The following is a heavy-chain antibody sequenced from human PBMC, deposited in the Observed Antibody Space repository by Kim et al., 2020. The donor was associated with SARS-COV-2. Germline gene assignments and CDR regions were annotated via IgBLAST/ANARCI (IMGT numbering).Heavy chain of an antibody. CDR3: AGVGTPYAMVV. V-gene: IGHV3-7*01. CDR1: GFTFNTYW. CDR2: IKPDGSDK. D-gene: IGHD2-15*01. J-gene: IGHJ6*02. Sequence: GGSLRLSCAVSGFTFNTYWMTWVRQAPGKGLEWVAYIKPDGSDKYYVDSVKGRFTISRDNAKNSLYLQMNSLRAEDTALYYCAGVGTPYAMVVWGQGTTVTVSS.